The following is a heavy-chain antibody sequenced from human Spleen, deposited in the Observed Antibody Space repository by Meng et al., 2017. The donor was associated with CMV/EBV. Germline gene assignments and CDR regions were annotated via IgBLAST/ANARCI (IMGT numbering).Heavy chain of an antibody. D-gene: IGHD3-3*01. J-gene: IGHJ6*02. Sequence: GESLKISCEASGFTFSSYGMHWVRQAPGKGLEWVAFIRYDGSNKYYADSVKGRFTISRDNSKNTLYLQMNSLRAEDTAVYYCAKAYGETGNYDFWSGYYTSGGPGSNYGMDVWGQGTTVTVSS. CDR3: AKAYGETGNYDFWSGYYTSGGPGSNYGMDV. CDR2: IRYDGSNK. CDR1: GFTFSSYG. V-gene: IGHV3-30*02.